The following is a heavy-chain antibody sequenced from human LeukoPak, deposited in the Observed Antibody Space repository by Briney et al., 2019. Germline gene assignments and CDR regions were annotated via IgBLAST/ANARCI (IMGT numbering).Heavy chain of an antibody. D-gene: IGHD1-14*01. CDR1: GGSISSGGYY. Sequence: SETLSLTCTVSGGSISSGGYYWSWTRQHPGKGLEWIGYIYYSGSTYYNPSLKSRVTISVGTSKNQFSLKLSSVTAADTAVYYCAREASGVTVIDYWGQGTLVTVSS. CDR2: IYYSGST. J-gene: IGHJ4*02. V-gene: IGHV4-31*03. CDR3: AREASGVTVIDY.